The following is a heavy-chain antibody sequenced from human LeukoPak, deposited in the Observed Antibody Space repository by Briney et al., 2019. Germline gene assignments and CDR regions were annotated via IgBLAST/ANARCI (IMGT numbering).Heavy chain of an antibody. CDR3: AKGGYCSSTSCYVGWFDP. CDR2: ISGGGGST. V-gene: IGHV3-23*01. D-gene: IGHD2-2*01. CDR1: GFTFSSYV. J-gene: IGHJ5*02. Sequence: GGSLRLACAASGFTFSSYVMNWVRQAPGKGLEWVSVISGGGGSTYYADSVKGRFTISRDNSKNTLFLQMNSLRAEDTAVYYCAKGGYCSSTSCYVGWFDPWGQGTLVTVSS.